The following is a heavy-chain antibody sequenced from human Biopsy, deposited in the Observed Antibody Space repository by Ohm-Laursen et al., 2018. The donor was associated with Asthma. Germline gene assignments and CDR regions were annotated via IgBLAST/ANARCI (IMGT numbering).Heavy chain of an antibody. CDR3: ARTYYDFLTGQVNDAFAI. V-gene: IGHV1-46*01. J-gene: IGHJ3*02. D-gene: IGHD3-9*01. CDR2: INPFGGSS. CDR1: GYTFTSYY. Sequence: ASVKVSCKASGYTFTSYYMHWVRQAPGHGLEWMGMINPFGGSSNFAQKFQGRLTMTRDTSTRTAYMELSSLRSEDTAVYYCARTYYDFLTGQVNDAFAIWGQGTMVTVSS.